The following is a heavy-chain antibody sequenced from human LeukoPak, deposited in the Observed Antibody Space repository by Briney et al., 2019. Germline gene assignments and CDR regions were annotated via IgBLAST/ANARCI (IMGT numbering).Heavy chain of an antibody. J-gene: IGHJ6*03. CDR3: ARVLYCSGGSWLRGYYYYMDV. CDR1: GGSISSGSYY. CDR2: IYTSGST. D-gene: IGHD2-15*01. Sequence: PSQTLSLTCTVSGGSISSGSYYWSWIRQPAGKGLEWIGRIYTSGSTNYNPSLKSRVTISVDTSKNQFSLKLSSVTAADTAVYYCARVLYCSGGSWLRGYYYYMDVWGKGTTVTVSS. V-gene: IGHV4-61*02.